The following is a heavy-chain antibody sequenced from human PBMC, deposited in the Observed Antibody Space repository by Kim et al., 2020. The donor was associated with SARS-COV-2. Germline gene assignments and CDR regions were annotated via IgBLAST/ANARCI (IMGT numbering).Heavy chain of an antibody. CDR3: ARGRDSITIFRLLAFDY. V-gene: IGHV1-18*01. CDR2: ISPYNGDT. CDR1: GYTFDSFD. Sequence: ASVKVSCRASGYTFDSFDIFWVRQARGQGLEWMGWISPYNGDTNVVQKFQDRVTMTTDTSTNTAYLELRSLRSDDTAVYYCARGRDSITIFRLLAFDYWGPGTLITVSS. J-gene: IGHJ4*02. D-gene: IGHD3-3*01.